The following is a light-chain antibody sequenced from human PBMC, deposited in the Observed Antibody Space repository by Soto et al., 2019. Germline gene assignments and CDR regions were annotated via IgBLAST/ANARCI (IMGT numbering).Light chain of an antibody. CDR3: QQYNNWPPDRT. CDR2: GAS. V-gene: IGKV3-15*01. Sequence: EIVMTQSPAILSVSPGERATLSCRASQSVSSNLAWYQQKPGQAPRLLISGASTRATGIPARFSGSGSGTEFTLTISSLQSEDFAIYFCQQYNNWPPDRTFGEGTKVEI. J-gene: IGKJ4*02. CDR1: QSVSSN.